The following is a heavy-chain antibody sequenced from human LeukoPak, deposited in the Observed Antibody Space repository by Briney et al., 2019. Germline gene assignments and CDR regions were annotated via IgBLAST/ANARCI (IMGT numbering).Heavy chain of an antibody. CDR1: GGSISSGRDY. Sequence: SETLSLTCTVSGGSISSGRDYWGWIRQPPGKGLEWIGSIYHSGSTYSNPSLKSRVTISVDTSKNQFSLKLSSVTAADTAVYYCARDQGSSSEKWGQGTLVTVSS. CDR2: IYHSGST. J-gene: IGHJ4*02. CDR3: ARDQGSSSEK. V-gene: IGHV4-39*07. D-gene: IGHD6-13*01.